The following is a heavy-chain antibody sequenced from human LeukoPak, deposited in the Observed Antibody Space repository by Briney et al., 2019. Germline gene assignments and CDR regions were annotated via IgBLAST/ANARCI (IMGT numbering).Heavy chain of an antibody. Sequence: GSLRLSCAASGFTFSSYSMNWVRQAPGKGLEWVSYISSSSSTIYYADSVKGRFTISRDNAKNSLYLQMNSLRAEDTAVYYCASIPAAINFDYWGQGTLVTVSS. CDR2: ISSSSSTI. J-gene: IGHJ4*02. D-gene: IGHD2-2*01. CDR1: GFTFSSYS. V-gene: IGHV3-48*01. CDR3: ASIPAAINFDY.